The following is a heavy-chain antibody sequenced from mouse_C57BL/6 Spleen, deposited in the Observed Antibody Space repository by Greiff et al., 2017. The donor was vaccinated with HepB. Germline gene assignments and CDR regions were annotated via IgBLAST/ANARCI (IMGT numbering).Heavy chain of an antibody. CDR1: GFSFTSYG. Sequence: QVQLQQSGPGLVQPSQSLSITCTVSGFSFTSYGVHWVRQSPGKGLEWLGVIWSGSTDYNAAFISTLSISKDNSKSQVFFKMNSRQADDTAIYYCARNLYDGYYTWFAYWGQGTLVTVSA. CDR2: IWSGST. CDR3: ARNLYDGYYTWFAY. V-gene: IGHV2-2*01. J-gene: IGHJ3*01. D-gene: IGHD2-3*01.